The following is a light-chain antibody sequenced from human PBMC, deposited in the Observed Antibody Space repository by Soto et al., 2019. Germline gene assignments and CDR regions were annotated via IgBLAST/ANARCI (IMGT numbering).Light chain of an antibody. CDR3: QQYNYWPPYT. CDR1: QNLGSS. J-gene: IGKJ2*01. Sequence: EVVMTQSPATLSASPGERVTLSCRASQNLGSSLAWYQQRPGQAPRLLLYGGSTRATGIPARFSGSGSGTECTVTISSLQSEDFAVYYCQQYNYWPPYTFGQGTNLEFK. CDR2: GGS. V-gene: IGKV3-15*01.